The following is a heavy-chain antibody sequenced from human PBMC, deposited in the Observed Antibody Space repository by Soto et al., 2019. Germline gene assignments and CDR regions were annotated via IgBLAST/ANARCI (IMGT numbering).Heavy chain of an antibody. J-gene: IGHJ4*02. Sequence: TSETLSLTCSVSDGSINSHFWSWIRQPAGKRLEWIGRIYSSGSTIYNPSLKSRVTMSVDTSKNQFSLKLRSVTAADTAVYYYARDNFCSGYYSFFDYWGQGTLVTVSS. D-gene: IGHD3-3*01. CDR2: IYSSGST. CDR1: DGSINSHF. CDR3: ARDNFCSGYYSFFDY. V-gene: IGHV4-4*07.